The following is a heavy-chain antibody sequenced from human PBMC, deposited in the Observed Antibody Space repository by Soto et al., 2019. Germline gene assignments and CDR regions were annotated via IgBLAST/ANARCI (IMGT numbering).Heavy chain of an antibody. V-gene: IGHV4-38-2*02. J-gene: IGHJ5*02. Sequence: SETLSLTCTVSGYSISSGYYWGWIRQPPGKGLEWIGSIYHSGSTYYNPSLKSRVTISVDTSKNQFSLKLSSVTAADTAVYYCARDHWSGPFFWFDPWGQGTLVTVSS. CDR1: GYSISSGYY. CDR2: IYHSGST. CDR3: ARDHWSGPFFWFDP. D-gene: IGHD3-3*01.